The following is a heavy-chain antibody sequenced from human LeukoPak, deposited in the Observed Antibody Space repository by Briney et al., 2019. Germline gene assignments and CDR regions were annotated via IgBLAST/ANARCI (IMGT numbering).Heavy chain of an antibody. J-gene: IGHJ6*02. CDR2: ISSSSSYI. D-gene: IGHD1-26*01. V-gene: IGHV3-21*01. CDR3: ARDSYITYYYYYGMDV. Sequence: PGGSLRLSCAASGFTFSSDSMNWVRQAPGKGLEWVSSISSSSSYIYYADSVKGRFTISRDNAKNSLYLQMNSLRAEDTAVYYCARDSYITYYYYYGMDVWGQGTTVTVSS. CDR1: GFTFSSDS.